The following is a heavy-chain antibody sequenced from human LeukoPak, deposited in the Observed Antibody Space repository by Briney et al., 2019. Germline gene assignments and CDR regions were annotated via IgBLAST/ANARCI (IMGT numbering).Heavy chain of an antibody. Sequence: ASVKVSCKASGYTFTSYDINWVRQAPGQGLEWMGWMNPNSGNTGYAQKFQGRVTMTRNTSISTAYMELSSLRSEDTAVYYCARVKVEMATELNYWGQGTLVTVSS. V-gene: IGHV1-8*01. D-gene: IGHD5-24*01. J-gene: IGHJ4*02. CDR1: GYTFTSYD. CDR3: ARVKVEMATELNY. CDR2: MNPNSGNT.